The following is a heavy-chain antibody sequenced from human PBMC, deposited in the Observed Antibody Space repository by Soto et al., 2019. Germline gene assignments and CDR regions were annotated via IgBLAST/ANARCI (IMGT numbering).Heavy chain of an antibody. CDR3: ARHLKNNWFDP. V-gene: IGHV4-59*08. J-gene: IGHJ5*02. CDR2: IYYSGST. Sequence: ASETLSLTCTVSGGSISSYYWSWIRQPPGKGLEWIGYIYYSGSTNYNPSLKSRVTISVDTSKNQFSLKLSSVTAADTAVYYCARHLKNNWFDPWGQGTLVTVSS. CDR1: GGSISSYY.